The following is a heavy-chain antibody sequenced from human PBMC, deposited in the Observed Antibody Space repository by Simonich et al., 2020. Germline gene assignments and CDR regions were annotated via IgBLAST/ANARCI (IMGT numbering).Heavy chain of an antibody. V-gene: IGHV3-21*01. Sequence: GGLVKPGGSLRLSCAASGFTFSSYSMNWVRQAPGKGLEWCSSISSSSSYIYYADSVKGRFTISRDNAKNSLYLQMNSLRADDTAVYYCARDTSYYGSGSYYFDYWGQGTLVTVSS. J-gene: IGHJ4*02. CDR1: GFTFSSYS. CDR2: ISSSSSYI. D-gene: IGHD3-10*01. CDR3: ARDTSYYGSGSYYFDY.